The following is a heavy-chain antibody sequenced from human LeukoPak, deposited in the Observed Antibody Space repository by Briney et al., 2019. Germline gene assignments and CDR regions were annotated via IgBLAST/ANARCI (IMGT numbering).Heavy chain of an antibody. CDR1: GYTFTSYG. J-gene: IGHJ5*02. CDR3: ARDLRPYYYGSGSYNLFDP. V-gene: IGHV1-18*01. D-gene: IGHD3-10*01. CDR2: ISAYNGNT. Sequence: ASVKVSCKASGYTFTSYGISWVRQAPGQGLEWMGWISAYNGNTNYAQKLQGRVTMTTDTSTSTAYMGLRSLRSDDTAVYYCARDLRPYYYGSGSYNLFDPWGQGTLVTVSS.